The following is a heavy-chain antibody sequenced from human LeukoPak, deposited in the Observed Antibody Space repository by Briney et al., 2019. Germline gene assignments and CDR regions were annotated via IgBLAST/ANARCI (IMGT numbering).Heavy chain of an antibody. CDR1: GGSFSSYY. V-gene: IGHV4-39*01. J-gene: IGHJ5*02. Sequence: PSETLSLTCAVYGGSFSSYYWGWIRQPPGKGLDWIGSIYYSGSTYYNPSLKRRVTISVDTAKNQFSLKLSSVTAADTAMYYCARHIQNWDIVVVPAAPYNWFDPWGQGTLVTVSS. D-gene: IGHD2-2*01. CDR3: ARHIQNWDIVVVPAAPYNWFDP. CDR2: IYYSGST.